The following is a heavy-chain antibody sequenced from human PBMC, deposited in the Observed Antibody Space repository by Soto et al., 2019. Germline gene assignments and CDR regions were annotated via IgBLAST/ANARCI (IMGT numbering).Heavy chain of an antibody. CDR1: GCTFSSYA. CDR2: IIPIFGTA. CDR3: ARHVPAAGYYYGMDV. J-gene: IGHJ6*02. V-gene: IGHV1-69*12. D-gene: IGHD2-2*01. Sequence: QVQLVQSGAEVKKPGSSVKVSCKASGCTFSSYAISWVRQAPGQGLEWMGGIIPIFGTANYAQKFQGRVTITADESTSTAYMEMSSMRSEDTAVYYCARHVPAAGYYYGMDVWGQGTTVTVSS.